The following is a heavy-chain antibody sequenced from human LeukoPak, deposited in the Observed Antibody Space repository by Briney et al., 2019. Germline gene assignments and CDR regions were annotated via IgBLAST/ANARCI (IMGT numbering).Heavy chain of an antibody. D-gene: IGHD3-10*01. J-gene: IGHJ4*02. CDR2: ISYDGSNT. V-gene: IGHV3-30*18. CDR3: AKPYYYGSRSYMDY. Sequence: PGGSLRLSCVASGSTFSSYEMNWVCQAPGKGLEWVAVISYDGSNTYYADSVKGRFTISRDNSKNMLYLQMNSLRAEDTAVYYCAKPYYYGSRSYMDYWGQGTLVTVSS. CDR1: GSTFSSYE.